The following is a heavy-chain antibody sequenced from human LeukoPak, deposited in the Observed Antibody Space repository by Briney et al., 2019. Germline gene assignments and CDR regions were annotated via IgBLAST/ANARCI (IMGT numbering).Heavy chain of an antibody. CDR3: AKSGGYGLIDY. J-gene: IGHJ4*02. V-gene: IGHV4-34*01. D-gene: IGHD1-26*01. CDR2: INHSGST. CDR1: GGSFSGYY. Sequence: XETLSLTCAVYGGSFSGYYWSWIRQPPGKGLEWIGEINHSGSTNYNPSLKRRVTISVETSKKQFSLRLKSVTAADTAMYYCAKSGGYGLIDYWGQGTRVTVSS.